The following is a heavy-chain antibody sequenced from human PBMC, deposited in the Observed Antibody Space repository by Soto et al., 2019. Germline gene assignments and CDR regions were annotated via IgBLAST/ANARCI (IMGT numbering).Heavy chain of an antibody. CDR2: ITDTGGDA. Sequence: GGSLRLSCVASGLTLGSRAMSWVRQAPGEGLQWVSTITDTGGDAKYADSVRGRFVISRDNSKKTLYLQMTSLTAEDSAMYFCARGSTDSYPGSRIFDFWGRGTLVTVSS. CDR3: ARGSTDSYPGSRIFDF. V-gene: IGHV3-23*01. J-gene: IGHJ4*02. D-gene: IGHD3-10*01. CDR1: GLTLGSRA.